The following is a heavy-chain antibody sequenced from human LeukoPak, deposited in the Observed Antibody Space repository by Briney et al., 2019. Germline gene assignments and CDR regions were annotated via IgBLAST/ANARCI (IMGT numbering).Heavy chain of an antibody. CDR1: GFTFSTYW. J-gene: IGHJ4*02. D-gene: IGHD2-8*01. Sequence: GGSLRLSCAAFGFTFSTYWMTWVRQAPGKGLEWVANINHDGSEKYYVDSVRGRFTISRDNAKNSLYLQMNSLRAEDTALYYCARLLAYGGGGEAFDYWGQGSLVTVSS. CDR2: INHDGSEK. V-gene: IGHV3-7*01. CDR3: ARLLAYGGGGEAFDY.